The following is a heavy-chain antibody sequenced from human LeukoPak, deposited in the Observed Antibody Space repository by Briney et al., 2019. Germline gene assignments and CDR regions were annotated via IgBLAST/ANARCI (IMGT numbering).Heavy chain of an antibody. J-gene: IGHJ4*02. CDR3: ARGGVDYYGSGTYYLMYYFDY. CDR1: GFTVSSNY. Sequence: GGSLRLSCAASGFTVSSNYMSWVRQAPGKGLEWVSVIYSGGSTYYADSVKGRFTISRDDPHNTLYLQMNSLRAEDTAVYFCARGGVDYYGSGTYYLMYYFDYWGQGALVTVSS. D-gene: IGHD3-10*01. V-gene: IGHV3-53*01. CDR2: IYSGGST.